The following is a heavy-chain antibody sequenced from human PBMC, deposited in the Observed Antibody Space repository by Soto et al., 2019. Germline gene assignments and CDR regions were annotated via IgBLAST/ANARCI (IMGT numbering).Heavy chain of an antibody. CDR3: ARHTHYYDSSGYPYFDY. CDR2: IDPSDSYT. D-gene: IGHD3-22*01. V-gene: IGHV5-10-1*01. CDR1: GYSFTSYW. J-gene: IGHJ4*02. Sequence: GESLKISCKGSGYSFTSYWISWVRQMPGKSLEWMGRIDPSDSYTNYSPSFQGHVTISADKSISTAYLQWSSLKASDTAMYYCARHTHYYDSSGYPYFDYWGQGTLVTVSS.